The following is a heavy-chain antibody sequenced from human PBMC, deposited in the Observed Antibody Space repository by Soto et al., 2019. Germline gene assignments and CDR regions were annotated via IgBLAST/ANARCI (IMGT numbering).Heavy chain of an antibody. CDR1: GFTFSSYG. D-gene: IGHD3-10*01. J-gene: IGHJ5*02. CDR3: ASGRGSNWFDP. Sequence: QVQLVESGGGVVQPGRSLRLSCAASGFTFSSYGMHWVRQAPGKGLEWVAVIWYDGSNKYYADSVKGRFTISRDNSKNTLYLQMNSLSAEYTAVYYCASGRGSNWFDPWGQGTLVTVSS. V-gene: IGHV3-33*01. CDR2: IWYDGSNK.